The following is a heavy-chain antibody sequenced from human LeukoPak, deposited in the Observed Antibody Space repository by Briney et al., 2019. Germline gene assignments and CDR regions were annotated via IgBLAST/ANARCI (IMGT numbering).Heavy chain of an antibody. V-gene: IGHV3-21*01. J-gene: IGHJ6*03. CDR1: GFTFSSYG. Sequence: PGGSLRLSCAASGFTFSSYGMNWVRQAPGKGLEWVSSISSSSSYIYYADSVKGRFTISRDNAKNSLYLQMNSLRAEDTAVYYCARAGRVAVAGTYYYYYYMDVWGKGTTVTVSS. D-gene: IGHD6-19*01. CDR3: ARAGRVAVAGTYYYYYYMDV. CDR2: ISSSSSYI.